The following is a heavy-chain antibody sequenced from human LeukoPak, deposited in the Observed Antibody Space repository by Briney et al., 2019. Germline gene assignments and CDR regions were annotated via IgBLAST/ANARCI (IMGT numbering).Heavy chain of an antibody. Sequence: SVKVSCKASGGTFSSYAISWVRQAPGQGLEWMGGIIPIFGTANYAQKFQGRVTITTDESTSTAYMELSSLRSEDTAVYYCARTSLGYCSSTSCSYYYYYMGVWGKGTTVTVSS. J-gene: IGHJ6*03. CDR1: GGTFSSYA. D-gene: IGHD2-2*01. V-gene: IGHV1-69*05. CDR3: ARTSLGYCSSTSCSYYYYYMGV. CDR2: IIPIFGTA.